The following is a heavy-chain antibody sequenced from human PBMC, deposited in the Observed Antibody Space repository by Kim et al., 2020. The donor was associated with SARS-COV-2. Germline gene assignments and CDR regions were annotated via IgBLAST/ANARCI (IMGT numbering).Heavy chain of an antibody. CDR3: AREMSVLRSKGGSYYYYGMDV. Sequence: ASVKVSCKASGYTFTGYYMHWVRQAPGQGLEWMGRINPNSGGTNYAQKFQGRVTMTRDTSISTAYMELSRLRSDDTAVYYCAREMSVLRSKGGSYYYYGMDVWGQGTTVTVSS. CDR2: INPNSGGT. CDR1: GYTFTGYY. D-gene: IGHD5-12*01. J-gene: IGHJ6*02. V-gene: IGHV1-2*06.